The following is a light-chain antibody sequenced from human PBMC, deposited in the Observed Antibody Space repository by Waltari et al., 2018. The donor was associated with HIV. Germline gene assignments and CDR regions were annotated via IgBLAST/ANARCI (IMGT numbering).Light chain of an antibody. CDR2: QDR. CDR1: TLGSNY. V-gene: IGLV3-1*01. Sequence: SYDLTQPPSVSVSPGQTANIPCSGGTLGSNYASWYQQKPGQSPILVIFQDRKRPSGIPERFSGSSSGNIATLTISGTQAVDEADYFCQAWDSSTVIFGGGTKLTVL. CDR3: QAWDSSTVI. J-gene: IGLJ2*01.